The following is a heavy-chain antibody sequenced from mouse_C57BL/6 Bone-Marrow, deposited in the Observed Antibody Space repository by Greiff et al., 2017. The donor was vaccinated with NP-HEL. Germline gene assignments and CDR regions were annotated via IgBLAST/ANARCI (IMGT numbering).Heavy chain of an antibody. CDR3: AKPTVYDGYTWFAY. CDR1: GFSLTSYG. D-gene: IGHD2-3*01. Sequence: VNLVESGPGLVAPSQSLSITCTVSGFSLTSYGVSWVRQPPGKGLEWLGVIWGDGSTNYHSALISRLSISKDNSKSQVFLKLNSLQTDDTATYYCAKPTVYDGYTWFAYWGQGTLVTVSA. CDR2: IWGDGST. J-gene: IGHJ3*01. V-gene: IGHV2-3*01.